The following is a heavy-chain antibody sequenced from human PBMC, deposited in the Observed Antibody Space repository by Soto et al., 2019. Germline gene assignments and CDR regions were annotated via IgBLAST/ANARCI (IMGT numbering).Heavy chain of an antibody. CDR2: INAGNWNT. Sequence: ASVKVSCKASGYTFSNFAMHWVRQAPGQRLEWMGWINAGNWNTKYSQKFQGRVTMTEDTSTDTAYMELSSLRSEDTAVYYCASPGIAVARPVGATQSNFDYWGQGTLVTVSS. CDR3: ASPGIAVARPVGATQSNFDY. J-gene: IGHJ4*02. D-gene: IGHD6-19*01. CDR1: GYTFSNFA. V-gene: IGHV1-3*01.